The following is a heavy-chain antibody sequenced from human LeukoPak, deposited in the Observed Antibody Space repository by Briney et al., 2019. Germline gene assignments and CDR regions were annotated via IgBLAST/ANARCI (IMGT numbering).Heavy chain of an antibody. Sequence: SVKVSCKASGGTFSSYAISWVRQAPGQGLEWMGGIIPIFGTANYAQKFQGRVTITTDESTSTAYMELSSLRSEDTAVYYCARDPRYSGYDRYFDYWGQGTLVTVSS. V-gene: IGHV1-69*05. CDR2: IIPIFGTA. CDR3: ARDPRYSGYDRYFDY. D-gene: IGHD5-12*01. J-gene: IGHJ4*02. CDR1: GGTFSSYA.